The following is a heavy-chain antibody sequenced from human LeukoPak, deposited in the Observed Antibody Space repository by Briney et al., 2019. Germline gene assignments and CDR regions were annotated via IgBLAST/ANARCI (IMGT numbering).Heavy chain of an antibody. V-gene: IGHV3-7*01. Sequence: PGGSLRLSCAASGFTFSSYWMSWVRQAPGKGLKWVANIKQDGSEKYYVDSVKGRFTISRDNAKNSLYLQMNSLRAEDTAVYYCARVVAAAGTGYYYYMDVWGKGTTVTVSS. D-gene: IGHD6-13*01. CDR1: GFTFSSYW. J-gene: IGHJ6*03. CDR3: ARVVAAAGTGYYYYMDV. CDR2: IKQDGSEK.